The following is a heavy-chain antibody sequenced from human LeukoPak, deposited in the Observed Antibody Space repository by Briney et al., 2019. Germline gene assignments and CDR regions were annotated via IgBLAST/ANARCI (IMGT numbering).Heavy chain of an antibody. CDR1: GGTFSSYA. Sequence: GSSVKVSCKASGGTFSSYAISWVQQAPGQGLEWMGGIIPIFGTANYAQKFQGRVTITADKSTSTAYMELSSLRSEDTAVYYCARDQGIAAAAYKSAFDIWGQGTMVTVSS. V-gene: IGHV1-69*06. CDR3: ARDQGIAAAAYKSAFDI. D-gene: IGHD6-13*01. CDR2: IIPIFGTA. J-gene: IGHJ3*02.